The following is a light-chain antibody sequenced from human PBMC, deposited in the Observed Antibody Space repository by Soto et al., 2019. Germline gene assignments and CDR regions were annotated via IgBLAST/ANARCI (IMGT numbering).Light chain of an antibody. V-gene: IGLV2-23*01. J-gene: IGLJ3*02. CDR1: SSDVGSYNL. Sequence: QSALTQPASVSGSPGQSITISCTGTSSDVGSYNLVSWYQQHPGKAPKLMIYEGSKRPSGVSNRFSGSKSGNTASLTISGLQAEDEADYYRCSYAGSSTPFGGGTKVTVL. CDR2: EGS. CDR3: CSYAGSSTP.